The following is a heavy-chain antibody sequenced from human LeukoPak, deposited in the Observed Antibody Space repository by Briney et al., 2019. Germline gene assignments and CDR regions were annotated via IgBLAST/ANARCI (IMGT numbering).Heavy chain of an antibody. CDR1: GFTFSSFA. D-gene: IGHD3-16*02. CDR3: AKDAIGQYRPYYFDC. J-gene: IGHJ4*02. CDR2: ISGSGEST. Sequence: GGSLRLSCAAFGFTFSSFAMSWVRQAPGKGLEWVSSISGSGESTYYADYVKGRFTVSRDNSKNTLNLQLNSLRAEDTAVYYCAKDAIGQYRPYYFDCWGQGTLVTVSS. V-gene: IGHV3-23*01.